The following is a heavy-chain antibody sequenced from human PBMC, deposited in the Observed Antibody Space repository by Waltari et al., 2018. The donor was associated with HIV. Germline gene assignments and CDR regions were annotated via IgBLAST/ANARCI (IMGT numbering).Heavy chain of an antibody. CDR1: GYTSRNYG. Sequence: HVQLVQSGGEVKKPGASVKVSCKASGYTSRNYGISWMRKEPGQGLAWVGWISPYNDNTYYAQRFQDRVTMTTDTSATTVDMELRSLRSDDTAVYYCARDFTSRVDSWEYSDSSYFDYWGQGTLVTVSS. CDR2: ISPYNDNT. D-gene: IGHD3-22*01. CDR3: ARDFTSRVDSWEYSDSSYFDY. V-gene: IGHV1-18*01. J-gene: IGHJ4*02.